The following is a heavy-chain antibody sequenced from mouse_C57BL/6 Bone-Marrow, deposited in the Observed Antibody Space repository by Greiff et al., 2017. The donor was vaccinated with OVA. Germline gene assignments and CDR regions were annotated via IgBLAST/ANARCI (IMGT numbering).Heavy chain of an antibody. Sequence: QVQLKQSGAELVRPGTSVKMSCKASGYTFTNYWIGWAKQRPGHGLEWIGDIYPGGGYTNYNEKFKGKATLTADKSSSTAYMQFSSLTSEDSAIYYCARNLHWYFDVWGTGTTVTVSS. CDR2: IYPGGGYT. CDR3: ARNLHWYFDV. CDR1: GYTFTNYW. J-gene: IGHJ1*03. V-gene: IGHV1-63*01.